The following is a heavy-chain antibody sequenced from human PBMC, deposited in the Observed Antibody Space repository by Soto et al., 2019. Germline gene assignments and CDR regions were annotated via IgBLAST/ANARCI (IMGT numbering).Heavy chain of an antibody. CDR1: GGSIRSSSYY. CDR3: ASKLGWGVAGSHRDY. V-gene: IGHV4-39*01. Sequence: QLQLQESGPGLVKPSETLSLPCPVSGGSIRSSSYYWGWIRQPPGTGLEWIGSLYYSGSTYYNPSLKSRVTISVDTSKNQFSLKLSSVTAADTAVYYCASKLGWGVAGSHRDYWGQGTLVTVSS. J-gene: IGHJ4*02. CDR2: LYYSGST. D-gene: IGHD6-19*01.